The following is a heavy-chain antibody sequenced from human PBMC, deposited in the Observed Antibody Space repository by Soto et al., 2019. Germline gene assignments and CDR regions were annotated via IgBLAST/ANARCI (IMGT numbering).Heavy chain of an antibody. D-gene: IGHD2-2*02. V-gene: IGHV4-30-4*01. J-gene: IGHJ5*02. CDR1: GGSISSGDYY. CDR3: AVVPAAIGYFRFFDP. Sequence: SETLSLTCTVSGGSISSGDYYWSWIRQPPGKGLEWIGYIYYIGSTYYNPSLKSRVTISVDTSKNQFSLKLSSVTAADTAVYYCAVVPAAIGYFRFFDPWGQGTLVTVSS. CDR2: IYYIGST.